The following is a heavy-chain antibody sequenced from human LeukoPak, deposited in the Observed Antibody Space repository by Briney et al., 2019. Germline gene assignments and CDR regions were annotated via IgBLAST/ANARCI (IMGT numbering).Heavy chain of an antibody. D-gene: IGHD3-10*01. Sequence: GGSLRLSCAASGFTFSNAWMSWVRQAPGKGLEWVGRIKSKTDGGTTDYAAPVKGRFTISRDDSKNTLYLQMNSLKTEDTAVYYCTTSPSDIWFGEQNNDYRGQGTLVTVSS. CDR2: IKSKTDGGTT. CDR3: TTSPSDIWFGEQNNDY. V-gene: IGHV3-15*01. J-gene: IGHJ4*02. CDR1: GFTFSNAW.